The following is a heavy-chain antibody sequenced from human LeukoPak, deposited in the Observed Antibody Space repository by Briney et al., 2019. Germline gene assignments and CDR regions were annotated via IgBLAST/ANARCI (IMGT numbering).Heavy chain of an antibody. CDR1: GFTFSSYW. CDR2: I. CDR3: ARDLYRIVVVPHYFDY. Sequence: GGSLRLSCAASGFTFSSYWMSWVRQAPGKGLEWVANIFTISRDNAKNSLYLQMNSLRAEDTAVYYCARDLYRIVVVPHYFDYWGQGTLVTVSS. J-gene: IGHJ4*02. D-gene: IGHD3-22*01. V-gene: IGHV3-7*01.